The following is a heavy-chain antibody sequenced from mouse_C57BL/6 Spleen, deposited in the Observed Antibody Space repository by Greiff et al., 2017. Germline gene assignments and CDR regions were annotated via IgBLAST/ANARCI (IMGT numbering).Heavy chain of an antibody. J-gene: IGHJ1*03. CDR1: GFTFSSYT. V-gene: IGHV5-9*01. CDR3: ARGTGGSSYDWYFDV. Sequence: EVQVVESGGGLVKPGGSLKLSCAASGFTFSSYTMSWVRQTPEKRLEWVATISGGGGNTYYPDSVKGRFTISRDHAKNTLYLQMSSLRSEDTALYYCARGTGGSSYDWYFDVWGTGTTVTVSS. D-gene: IGHD1-1*01. CDR2: ISGGGGNT.